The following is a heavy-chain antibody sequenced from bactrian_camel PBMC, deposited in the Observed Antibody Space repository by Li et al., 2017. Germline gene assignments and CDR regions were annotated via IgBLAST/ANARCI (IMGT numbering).Heavy chain of an antibody. CDR2: IFTFGENT. J-gene: IGHJ6*01. D-gene: IGHD7*01. Sequence: VQLVESGGGSVQTGGSLRLSCFASAYTYQMAWFRQAPGKEREGVASIFTFGENTYYADSVKGRFTISRDNAKNTEYLQMNDLKSDDTALYYCAASMMVDGRSIAFGYWGQGTQVTVS. CDR3: AASMMVDGRSIAFGY. V-gene: IGHV3S54*01. CDR1: AYTYQ.